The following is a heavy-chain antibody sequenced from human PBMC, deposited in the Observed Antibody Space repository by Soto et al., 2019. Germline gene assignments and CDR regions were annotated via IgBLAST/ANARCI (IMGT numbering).Heavy chain of an antibody. CDR3: ATRVQGYGPGKNYDGMDV. Sequence: EVQLVQSGAEVKKPGESLKISCKGSGYSFTSYWIGWVRQMPGKGLEWMGIIYPGDSDTRYSPSFQGQVTISADKSISTAYLQCRSVEASDTAMYYCATRVQGYGPGKNYDGMDVWGQGTTVSVSS. J-gene: IGHJ6*02. CDR1: GYSFTSYW. V-gene: IGHV5-51*01. D-gene: IGHD6-13*01. CDR2: IYPGDSDT.